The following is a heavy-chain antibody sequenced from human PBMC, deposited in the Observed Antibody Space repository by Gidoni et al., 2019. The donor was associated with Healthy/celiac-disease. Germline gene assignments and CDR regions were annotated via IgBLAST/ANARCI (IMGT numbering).Heavy chain of an antibody. CDR1: GFTFSKYW. J-gene: IGHJ4*02. Sequence: EVQLVESGGGLVQPGGSLRLSCAASGFTFSKYWMYWVRQAPGKALVWVSRINSDGSSTSHADSVKGRFTISRDNAKNTLYLQMNSLRAEDTAVYYCASGFFDWGQGTLVTVSS. CDR2: INSDGSST. D-gene: IGHD3-10*01. CDR3: ASGFFD. V-gene: IGHV3-74*01.